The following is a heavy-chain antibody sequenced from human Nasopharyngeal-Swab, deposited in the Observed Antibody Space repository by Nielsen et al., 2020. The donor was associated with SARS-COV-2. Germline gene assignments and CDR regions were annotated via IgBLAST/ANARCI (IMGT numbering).Heavy chain of an antibody. J-gene: IGHJ6*03. V-gene: IGHV4-34*01. CDR1: GGSFSGYY. D-gene: IGHD2-2*01. CDR3: ARARGTGYCSRTSCLYYMDV. Sequence: SETLSLTGAVYGGSFSGYYWSWIRQPPGKGLEWIGEINHSGSTNYNPSLKSRVTISVDTAKNQFSLKLSSVTAADTAVYYCARARGTGYCSRTSCLYYMDVWGKGTTVTVSS. CDR2: INHSGST.